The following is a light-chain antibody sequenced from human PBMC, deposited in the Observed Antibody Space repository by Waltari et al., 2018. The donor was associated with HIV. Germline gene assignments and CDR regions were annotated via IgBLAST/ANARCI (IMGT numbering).Light chain of an antibody. CDR3: QQYFNYPFT. V-gene: IGKV1-8*01. CDR1: QAIDSS. CDR2: GVS. J-gene: IGKJ3*01. Sequence: AIRMTQSPSSISASKGVKVAITCRASQAIDSSLAWYQQKPGGAPKLLIYGVSTLESGVASRFSGSGFGTQFTLTIGCLQPEDFATYYCQQYFNYPFTFGPGTKV.